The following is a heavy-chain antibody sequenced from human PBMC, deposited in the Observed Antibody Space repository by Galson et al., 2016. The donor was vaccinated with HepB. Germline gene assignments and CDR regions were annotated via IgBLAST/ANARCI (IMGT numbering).Heavy chain of an antibody. V-gene: IGHV3-23*01. D-gene: IGHD3/OR15-3a*01. CDR2: ICGTGSRN. Sequence: SLRLSCAASGFSFSNYAMSWVRQAPGKGLEWVSVICGTGSRNYYADSVRGRFTISRDNSKDTLYLQMNGLRPDDTAVYFCANVFWNDFSEGPLRHWGQGTLVSVSS. J-gene: IGHJ1*01. CDR3: ANVFWNDFSEGPLRH. CDR1: GFSFSNYA.